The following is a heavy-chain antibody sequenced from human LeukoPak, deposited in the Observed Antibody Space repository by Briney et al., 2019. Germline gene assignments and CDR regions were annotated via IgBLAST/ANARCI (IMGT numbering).Heavy chain of an antibody. V-gene: IGHV1-2*04. CDR2: INPNSGGT. CDR3: ARGSYSSGRYQIVAFDI. Sequence: ASVKVSCKASGYTFTDYYMHWVRQAPGQGLEWMGWINPNSGGTNYAQKFQGWVTMTRDTSISTAYMELSRLRSDDTAVYYCARGSYSSGRYQIVAFDIWGQGTMVTVSS. D-gene: IGHD6-19*01. J-gene: IGHJ3*02. CDR1: GYTFTDYY.